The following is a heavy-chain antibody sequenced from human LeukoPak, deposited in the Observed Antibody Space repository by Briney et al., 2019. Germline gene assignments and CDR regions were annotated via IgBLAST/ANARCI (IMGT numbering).Heavy chain of an antibody. CDR3: ARDSDPLDY. CDR2: IYYTGST. D-gene: IGHD2-21*02. V-gene: IGHV4-38-2*01. Sequence: PSETLSLXCAVSGYSISSGYQWGWIRQPPGKGLEWIGSIYYTGSTFYNPSLKSRVTLSVDTSKNQFSLKLTSVTAADTAVYYCARDSDPLDYWGRGTLVTVSS. CDR1: GYSISSGYQ. J-gene: IGHJ4*02.